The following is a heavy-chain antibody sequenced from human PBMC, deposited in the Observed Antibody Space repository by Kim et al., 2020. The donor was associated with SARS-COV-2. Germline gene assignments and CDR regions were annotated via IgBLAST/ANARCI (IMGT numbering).Heavy chain of an antibody. CDR2: ISDRGATV. CDR3: AREQKFGSALDI. J-gene: IGHJ3*02. CDR1: GFSFSDYY. Sequence: GGSLRLSCVASGFSFSDYYMTWVRQAPGKGLEWVSYISDRGATVFYGDSMKGRFTVSRDNAKNSLYLQMDSLRVEDTAVYYCAREQKFGSALDIWGQGTMVTVSS. D-gene: IGHD3-10*01. V-gene: IGHV3-11*01.